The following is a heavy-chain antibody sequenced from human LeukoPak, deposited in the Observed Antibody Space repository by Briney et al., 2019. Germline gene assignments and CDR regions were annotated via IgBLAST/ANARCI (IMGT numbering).Heavy chain of an antibody. J-gene: IGHJ6*02. CDR2: IWYDGSNR. CDR3: ARVPGYSYGLGMDV. D-gene: IGHD5-18*01. CDR1: GFTFSSYG. V-gene: IGHV3-33*01. Sequence: GGSLRLSCAASGFTFSSYGMHWVRQAPGKGLEWVAVIWYDGSNRYCADSVKGRFTISRDNSKNTLYLQMNSLRAEDTAVYYCARVPGYSYGLGMDVWGQGTTVTVSS.